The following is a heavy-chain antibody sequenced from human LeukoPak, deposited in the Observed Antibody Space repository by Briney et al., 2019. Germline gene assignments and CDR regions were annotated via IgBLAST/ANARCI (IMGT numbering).Heavy chain of an antibody. Sequence: GGSLRLSCAASGFTVSSNYMSWVRQAPGKGLEWVSVIYSGGSTYYADSVKGRFTISRDNSKNTLYLQMNSLRAEDTAVYYCTTKRGIFGVARSIDYWDQGTLVTVSS. D-gene: IGHD3-3*01. V-gene: IGHV3-66*01. CDR1: GFTVSSNY. J-gene: IGHJ4*02. CDR2: IYSGGST. CDR3: TTKRGIFGVARSIDY.